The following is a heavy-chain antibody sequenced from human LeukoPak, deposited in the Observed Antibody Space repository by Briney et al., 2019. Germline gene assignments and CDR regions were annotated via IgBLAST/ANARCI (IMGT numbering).Heavy chain of an antibody. V-gene: IGHV3-11*06. CDR1: GFTFSDYY. D-gene: IGHD3-10*01. Sequence: PGGSLRLSCAASGFTFSDYYMSWIRQAPGKGLEWVSYISSSSSYTNYADSVKGRFTISRDSAKNSLYLQMNSLRAEDTAVYYCAVDHYGSGSPPDYWGQGTLVTVSS. CDR3: AVDHYGSGSPPDY. J-gene: IGHJ4*02. CDR2: ISSSSSYT.